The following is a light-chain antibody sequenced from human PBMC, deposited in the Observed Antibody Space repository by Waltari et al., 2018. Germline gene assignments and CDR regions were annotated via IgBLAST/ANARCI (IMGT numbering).Light chain of an antibody. J-gene: IGLJ3*02. CDR3: AAWDDSLSTWV. CDR2: RNN. CDR1: SSNIGSNF. Sequence: QSVLTQPPSASGTPGQRVAISCSGSSSNIGSNFVYWYQQHPGTAPELLIYRNNQRPSGVPVRISGSKSGTSASLAVSGLRSEDEADFYCAAWDDSLSTWVFGGGTKLTVL. V-gene: IGLV1-47*01.